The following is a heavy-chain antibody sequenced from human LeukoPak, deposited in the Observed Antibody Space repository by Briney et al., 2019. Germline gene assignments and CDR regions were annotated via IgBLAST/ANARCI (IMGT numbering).Heavy chain of an antibody. D-gene: IGHD1-1*01. V-gene: IGHV3-11*01. CDR1: GFTFSDYY. J-gene: IGHJ6*02. Sequence: GGSLRLSCAASGFTFSDYYMSWIRQAPGNGLEWVSYISSSGSTIYYADSVKGRFTISRDNAKNSLYLQMNSLRAEDTAVYYCPRPSLQLWIYYYGMDVWGQGTTVTVSS. CDR3: PRPSLQLWIYYYGMDV. CDR2: ISSSGSTI.